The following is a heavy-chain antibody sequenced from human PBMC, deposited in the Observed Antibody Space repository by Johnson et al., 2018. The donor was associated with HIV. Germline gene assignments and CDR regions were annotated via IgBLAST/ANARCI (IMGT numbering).Heavy chain of an antibody. CDR1: GFTFSSYS. CDR3: AKDGGMWSYTFDL. Sequence: QVQLVESGGGVVQPGGSLRLSCAASGFTFSSYSMHWVRQAPGKGLEWVAFIRYDGSDKSYADSVEGRFTISRDNSKNTLYLQIHSLRTEDTGLYYCAKDGGMWSYTFDLWGPGTMVTVSP. CDR2: IRYDGSDK. J-gene: IGHJ3*01. D-gene: IGHD3-16*01. V-gene: IGHV3-30*02.